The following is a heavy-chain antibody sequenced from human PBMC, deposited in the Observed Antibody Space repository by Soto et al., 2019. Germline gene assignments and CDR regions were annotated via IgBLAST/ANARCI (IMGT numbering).Heavy chain of an antibody. J-gene: IGHJ4*02. CDR3: ARDRDGDYDRVGYFDY. CDR1: GFTFSSYG. V-gene: IGHV3-33*01. D-gene: IGHD4-17*01. Sequence: GGSLRLSCAASGFTFSSYGMHWVRQAPGKGLEWVAVIWYDGSNKYYADSVKGRFTISRDNSKNTLYLQMNSLRAEDTAVYYCARDRDGDYDRVGYFDYWGQGTLVTVSS. CDR2: IWYDGSNK.